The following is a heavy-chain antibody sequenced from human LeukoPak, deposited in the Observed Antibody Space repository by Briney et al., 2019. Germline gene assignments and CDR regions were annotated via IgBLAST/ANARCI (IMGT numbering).Heavy chain of an antibody. Sequence: GASVKVSCKVSGYTLTELSMHWVRQAPGKGLEWMGGFDPEDGETIYAQKFQGRVTMTEDTSTDTAYMELNSLRSEDAAVYYCARVHFGYSYGPFDPWGQGTLVTVSS. CDR2: FDPEDGET. CDR3: ARVHFGYSYGPFDP. V-gene: IGHV1-24*01. J-gene: IGHJ5*02. CDR1: GYTLTELS. D-gene: IGHD5-18*01.